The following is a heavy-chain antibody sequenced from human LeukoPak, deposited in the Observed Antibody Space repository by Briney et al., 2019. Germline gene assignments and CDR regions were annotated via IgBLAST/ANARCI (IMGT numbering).Heavy chain of an antibody. CDR1: GYTFSSYW. Sequence: GESLRISCKGSGYTFSSYWIGWVRQMPGKGLEWMGIIYPGDSDTRYSPSFQGQVTISADKSISTAYLQWSSLKASDTAMYYCARPHYDISTGYVYFDYWGQGTLVTVSS. V-gene: IGHV5-51*01. J-gene: IGHJ4*02. CDR2: IYPGDSDT. CDR3: ARPHYDISTGYVYFDY. D-gene: IGHD3-9*01.